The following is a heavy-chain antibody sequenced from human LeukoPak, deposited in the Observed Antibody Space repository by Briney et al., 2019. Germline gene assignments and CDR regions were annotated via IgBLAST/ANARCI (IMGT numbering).Heavy chain of an antibody. J-gene: IGHJ5*02. D-gene: IGHD2-2*02. CDR1: GGSISSHY. CDR3: ARETYCSSTSCYIEGPHWFDP. CDR2: IYYSGST. Sequence: SEILSLTCTVAGGSISSHYWSWIRQPPGKGLEWIGYIYYSGSTNYIPSLKSRVTISVDTSKNQFSLKLSSVTAADTAVYYCARETYCSSTSCYIEGPHWFDPWGQGTLVTVSS. V-gene: IGHV4-59*11.